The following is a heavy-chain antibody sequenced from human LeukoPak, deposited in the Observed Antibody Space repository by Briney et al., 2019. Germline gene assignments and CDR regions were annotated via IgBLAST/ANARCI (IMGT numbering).Heavy chain of an antibody. CDR2: IIPILGIA. CDR1: GGTFSSYA. D-gene: IGHD5-24*01. V-gene: IGHV1-69*04. J-gene: IGHJ4*02. CDR3: ARDGDDGYSDY. Sequence: SVKVSFKASGGTFSSYAISWVRQAPGQGLEWMGRIIPILGIANYAQKFQGRVTITADKFTSTAYMEVSSLRSEDTAVYYCARDGDDGYSDYWGQRTLVTVSS.